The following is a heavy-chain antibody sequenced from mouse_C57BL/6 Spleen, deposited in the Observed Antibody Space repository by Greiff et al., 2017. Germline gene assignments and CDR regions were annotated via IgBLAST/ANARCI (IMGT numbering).Heavy chain of an antibody. Sequence: VQLQQSGPELVKPGASVKISCKASGYTFTDYYMNWVKQSHGKSLEWIGDINPNNGGTSYNQKFKGKATLTVDKSSSTAYMELRSLTSEDSAVYYCAREDKFIFYGTGYFDVWGTGTTVTVSS. CDR2: INPNNGGT. CDR1: GYTFTDYY. CDR3: AREDKFIFYGTGYFDV. D-gene: IGHD1-1*01. V-gene: IGHV1-26*01. J-gene: IGHJ1*03.